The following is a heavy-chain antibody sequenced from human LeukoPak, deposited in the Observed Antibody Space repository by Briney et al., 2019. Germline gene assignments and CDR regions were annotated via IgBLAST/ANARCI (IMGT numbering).Heavy chain of an antibody. V-gene: IGHV4-59*01. J-gene: IGHJ5*02. Sequence: PSETLSLTCTVSGGSISSYYWSWIRQPPGKGLEWIGYIYYSGSTNYNPSLKSRVTISVDTSKNQFSLKPSSVTAADTAVYYCAGQRASIAAAGTWFDPWGQGTLVTISS. CDR3: AGQRASIAAAGTWFDP. D-gene: IGHD6-13*01. CDR1: GGSISSYY. CDR2: IYYSGST.